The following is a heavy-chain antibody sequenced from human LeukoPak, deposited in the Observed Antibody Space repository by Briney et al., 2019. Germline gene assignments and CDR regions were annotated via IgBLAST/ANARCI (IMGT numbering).Heavy chain of an antibody. CDR3: ARDCFGSGSA. V-gene: IGHV3-21*01. CDR1: GLTVSSTY. D-gene: IGHD3-10*01. CDR2: ISSSSNYI. Sequence: GGSLRLSCAASGLTVSSTYMSWVRQTPGKGLEWVSSISSSSNYIYYADSVRGRFTISRDNAKNSLYLQMNSLRAEDTAVYYCARDCFGSGSAWGQGTLVTVSS. J-gene: IGHJ5*02.